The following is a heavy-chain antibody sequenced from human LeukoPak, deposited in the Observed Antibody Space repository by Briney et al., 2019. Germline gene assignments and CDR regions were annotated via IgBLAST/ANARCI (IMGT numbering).Heavy chain of an antibody. CDR2: LYPGDSDT. J-gene: IGHJ4*02. CDR3: ARLASKWNYDPTYFFDY. V-gene: IGHV5-51*01. Sequence: GESLQTSCKGSGYRFTNYWIGWVRQMPGKGLEWMGILYPGDSDTRYSPSLQGHFTISADKSISTAYLQWSSLEASDTAMYYCARLASKWNYDPTYFFDYWGQGTLVTVSS. D-gene: IGHD1-7*01. CDR1: GYRFTNYW.